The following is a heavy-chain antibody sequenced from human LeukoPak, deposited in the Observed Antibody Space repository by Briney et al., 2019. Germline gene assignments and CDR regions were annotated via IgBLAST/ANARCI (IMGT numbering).Heavy chain of an antibody. Sequence: SVKVSCKASGGTFSSYAISWVRQAPGQGLEWMGGIIPIFGTANYAQKFQGRVTITADESTSTAYMELSSLRSEDTAVYYCARGWLFNHHPDYWGQGTLVTVSS. CDR3: ARGWLFNHHPDY. CDR2: IIPIFGTA. CDR1: GGTFSSYA. J-gene: IGHJ4*02. V-gene: IGHV1-69*13. D-gene: IGHD3-22*01.